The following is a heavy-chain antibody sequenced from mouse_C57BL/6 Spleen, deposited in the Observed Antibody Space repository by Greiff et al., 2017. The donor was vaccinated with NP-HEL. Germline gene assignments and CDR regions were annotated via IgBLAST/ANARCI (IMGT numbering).Heavy chain of an antibody. D-gene: IGHD2-1*01. J-gene: IGHJ4*01. V-gene: IGHV1-52*01. Sequence: QVQLQQSGAELVRPGSSVKLSCKASGYTFTSYWMHWVKQRPIQGLEWIGNIDPSDSETHYNQKFKDKATMTVDKSSSSAYMQLSSLTSEDSAVYDGARGHGNQYSYAMDYWGQGTSVTVSS. CDR3: ARGHGNQYSYAMDY. CDR2: IDPSDSET. CDR1: GYTFTSYW.